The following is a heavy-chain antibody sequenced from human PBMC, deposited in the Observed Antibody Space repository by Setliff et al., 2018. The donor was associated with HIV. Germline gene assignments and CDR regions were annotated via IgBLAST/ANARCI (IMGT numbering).Heavy chain of an antibody. V-gene: IGHV4-34*01. J-gene: IGHJ4*02. D-gene: IGHD3-10*01. CDR3: ARQPPLSVLQVWFDDY. Sequence: SETLSLTCAVYGGAFSGYYWSWIRQPPGKGLEWIGEINHSGSTNYNPSLKSRVTISVDTSKNHFSLKLSSVTAADTAMYFCARQPPLSVLQVWFDDYWGQGTLVTVSS. CDR1: GGAFSGYY. CDR2: INHSGST.